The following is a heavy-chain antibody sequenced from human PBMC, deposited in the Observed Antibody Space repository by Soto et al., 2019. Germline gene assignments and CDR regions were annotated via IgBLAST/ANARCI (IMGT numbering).Heavy chain of an antibody. CDR3: AKDNIEVLLFGESFHFDF. Sequence: GGSLRLSCAASGFTFSSYAMSWVRQAPGKGLEWVSAISGSGGSTYYADSVKGRFTISRDNSKNTLYLQMNSLRAEDTAVYYCAKDNIEVLLFGESFHFDFWGQGTLVTVSS. J-gene: IGHJ4*02. V-gene: IGHV3-23*01. CDR1: GFTFSSYA. CDR2: ISGSGGST. D-gene: IGHD3-10*01.